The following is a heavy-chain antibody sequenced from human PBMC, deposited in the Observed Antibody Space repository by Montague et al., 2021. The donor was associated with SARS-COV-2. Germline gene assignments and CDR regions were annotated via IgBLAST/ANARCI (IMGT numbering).Heavy chain of an antibody. Sequence: SETLSLTCTVSGGSISSSSYYWGWIRQPPGKGLEWIGSIYYSGSTYYNPSLKSRVTISVDTSKNQFSLKLSSVTAADTAVYYCARLGYYYYSSGMADYWGQGTLVTVSS. V-gene: IGHV4-39*01. CDR1: GGSISSSSYY. CDR3: ARLGYYYYSSGMADY. D-gene: IGHD3-22*01. CDR2: IYYSGST. J-gene: IGHJ4*02.